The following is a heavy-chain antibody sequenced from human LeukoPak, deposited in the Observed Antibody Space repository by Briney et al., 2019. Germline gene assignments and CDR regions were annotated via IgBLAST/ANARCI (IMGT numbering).Heavy chain of an antibody. CDR3: ARTITIFRVVPYYLDY. J-gene: IGHJ4*02. CDR2: ISAYNGNT. V-gene: IGHV1-18*01. Sequence: ASVKVSCKASGYTFTSYGISWVRQAPGQGLEWMGWISAYNGNTNYAQKLQGRVTMNTDTSTSTAYMALRSLRSDATAVYYCARTITIFRVVPYYLDYWGQGALVTVSS. D-gene: IGHD3-3*01. CDR1: GYTFTSYG.